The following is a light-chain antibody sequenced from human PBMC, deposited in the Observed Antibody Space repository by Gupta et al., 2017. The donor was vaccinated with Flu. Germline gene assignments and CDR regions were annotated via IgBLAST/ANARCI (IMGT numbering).Light chain of an antibody. Sequence: QAVPSQPPSASETPGQRVTISCAGGDSNIRGNYVQWYQKLPGTAPRLLIYRNNKRPSGVPDRFSGSKSGTSASLAISGLRPEDEADYYCAAWDDSLNGVVFGGGTKLSVL. CDR2: RNN. CDR3: AAWDDSLNGVV. V-gene: IGLV1-47*01. CDR1: DSNIRGNY. J-gene: IGLJ3*02.